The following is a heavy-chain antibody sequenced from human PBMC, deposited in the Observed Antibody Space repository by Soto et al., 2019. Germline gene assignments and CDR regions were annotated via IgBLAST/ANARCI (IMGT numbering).Heavy chain of an antibody. CDR1: GYSFTSYW. J-gene: IGHJ3*02. Sequence: EVQLVQSGAEVKKPGESLKISCKGSGYSFTSYWIGWVRQMPGKGLEWMGIIYPGDSDTRYSPSFQGQVTISADKSISTAYLQWSSLKASDTAMYYCARGNRTYYDILTGMKAFDIWGQGTMVTVSS. CDR2: IYPGDSDT. D-gene: IGHD3-9*01. CDR3: ARGNRTYYDILTGMKAFDI. V-gene: IGHV5-51*03.